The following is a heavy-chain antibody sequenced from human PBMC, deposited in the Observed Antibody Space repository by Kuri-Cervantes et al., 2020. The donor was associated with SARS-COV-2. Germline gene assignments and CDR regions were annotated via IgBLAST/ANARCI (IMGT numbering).Heavy chain of an antibody. D-gene: IGHD3/OR15-3a*01. CDR3: ARGPGLFDF. CDR2: ISSSSSTI. V-gene: IGHV3-48*01. J-gene: IGHJ4*02. CDR1: GFSASNTY. Sequence: GESLKISCAVSGFSASNTYITWVRQAPGKGLEWVSYISSSSSTIYYADSVKGRFTISRDNAKNSLYLQMNSLRAEDTAVYYCARGPGLFDFWGQGTLVTVSS.